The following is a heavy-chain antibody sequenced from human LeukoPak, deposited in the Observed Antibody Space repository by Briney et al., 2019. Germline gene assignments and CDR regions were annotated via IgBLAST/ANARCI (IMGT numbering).Heavy chain of an antibody. CDR3: ARAYYYGSGSYYCDY. V-gene: IGHV3-48*04. J-gene: IGHJ4*02. CDR2: ISSSSSTI. Sequence: GGSLRLSCAASGFTFSSFSMNWVRQAPGKGLEWVSYISSSSSTIYYADSVKGRFTISRDNAKNSLYLQMNSLRAEDTAVYYCARAYYYGSGSYYCDYWGQGTLVTVSS. D-gene: IGHD3-10*01. CDR1: GFTFSSFS.